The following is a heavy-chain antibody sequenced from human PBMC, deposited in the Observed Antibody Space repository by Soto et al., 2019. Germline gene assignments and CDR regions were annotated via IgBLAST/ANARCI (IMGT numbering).Heavy chain of an antibody. Sequence: QLQLQESGPRLVKASETLSLTCTVSGGSINSNNYYWGWIRQAPGKGLEWIGNVFYTGSTFYDPSLESRVVISIDLSKNQFSLKLNAVAAADTAVYYCARDVRLRWGFDSWGQGALVTVSS. CDR3: ARDVRLRWGFDS. CDR2: VFYTGST. D-gene: IGHD4-17*01. J-gene: IGHJ4*02. V-gene: IGHV4-39*02. CDR1: GGSINSNNYY.